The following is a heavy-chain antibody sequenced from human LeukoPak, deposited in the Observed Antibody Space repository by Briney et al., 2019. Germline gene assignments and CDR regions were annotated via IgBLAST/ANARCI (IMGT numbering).Heavy chain of an antibody. CDR3: AKSSFSDFDH. CDR1: GFRFSDYA. Sequence: GGSLRLSCATSGFRFSDYAMHWVRQAPGKGLEWLSSISHDSDSVFYADSVRDRFIISRDNAQKTLFLQMSSLSGEDTAVYYCAKSSFSDFDHWGQGTLVTVSS. V-gene: IGHV3-21*01. J-gene: IGHJ4*02. D-gene: IGHD2/OR15-2a*01. CDR2: ISHDSDSV.